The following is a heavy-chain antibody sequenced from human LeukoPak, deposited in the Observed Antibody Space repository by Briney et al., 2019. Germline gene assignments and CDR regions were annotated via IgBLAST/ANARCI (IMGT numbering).Heavy chain of an antibody. V-gene: IGHV1-46*01. CDR3: ARALHLGYFDY. CDR2: INPSGGST. D-gene: IGHD3-10*01. Sequence: ASVKVSCKASGYTFTSYYMHWVRQAPGQGLEWMGIINPSGGSTSYARKFQGRVTMTRDTSTSTVYMELSSLRSEDTAVYYCARALHLGYFDYWGQGTLVTVSS. J-gene: IGHJ4*02. CDR1: GYTFTSYY.